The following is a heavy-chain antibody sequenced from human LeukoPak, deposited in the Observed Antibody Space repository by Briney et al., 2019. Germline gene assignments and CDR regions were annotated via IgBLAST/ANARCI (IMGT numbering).Heavy chain of an antibody. CDR2: IVVGSGNT. D-gene: IGHD3-9*01. CDR3: AAPSLNDILTGPSGAFDI. V-gene: IGHV1-58*01. Sequence: GTSVKVSCKASGFTFSSSAVQWARQARGQRLEWRGWIVVGSGNTNYAQKFQERVTITRDMSTSTAYMELSSLRSEDTAVYYCAAPSLNDILTGPSGAFDIWGQGTMVTVSS. J-gene: IGHJ3*02. CDR1: GFTFSSSA.